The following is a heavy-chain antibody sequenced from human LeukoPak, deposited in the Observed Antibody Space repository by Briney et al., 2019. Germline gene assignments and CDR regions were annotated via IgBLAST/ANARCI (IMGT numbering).Heavy chain of an antibody. J-gene: IGHJ4*02. CDR2: ISSDGRKT. V-gene: IGHV3-30*04. CDR3: ARSRGASGYYWVDY. CDR1: GFTFRSYA. D-gene: IGHD3-22*01. Sequence: GGALRLSCAASGFTFRSYAIHWVXQAPGXGLXWVALISSDGRKTYYADSVRGRFTLSRDNSKNTLFLQMNSLRDEDTAVYYCARSRGASGYYWVDYWGQGTLVTVSS.